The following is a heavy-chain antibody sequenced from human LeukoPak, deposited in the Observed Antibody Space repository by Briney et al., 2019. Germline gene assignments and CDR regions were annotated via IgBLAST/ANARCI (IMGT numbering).Heavy chain of an antibody. Sequence: GGSLRLSCAASGFTFSNAWMSWVRQAPGKGLEWVGRIKSKTGGGTTDYAAPVKGRFTISRDDSKNTLYLQMNSLKTEDTAVYYCTTYCSSTSCYPDYWGQGTLVTVSS. CDR1: GFTFSNAW. V-gene: IGHV3-15*01. CDR2: IKSKTGGGTT. J-gene: IGHJ4*02. D-gene: IGHD2-2*01. CDR3: TTYCSSTSCYPDY.